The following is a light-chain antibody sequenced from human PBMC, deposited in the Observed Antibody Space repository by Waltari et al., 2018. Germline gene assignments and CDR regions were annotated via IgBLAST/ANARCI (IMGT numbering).Light chain of an antibody. CDR2: HGD. CDR1: ELGDKY. V-gene: IGLV3-1*01. Sequence: SFELTQPPSVSVSPGQTATLTCSGGELGDKYVSWYQQRPGQSPLLVLSHGDKRRSGVPGRFSGANAGSTATLTITETQATDEADYYCQAWDKNFVVFGGGTKLTVL. J-gene: IGLJ2*01. CDR3: QAWDKNFVV.